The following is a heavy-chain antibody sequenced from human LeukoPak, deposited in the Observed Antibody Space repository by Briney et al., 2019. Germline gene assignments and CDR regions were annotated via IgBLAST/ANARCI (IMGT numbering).Heavy chain of an antibody. CDR2: IYYSGST. CDR3: AREGYYYGSGIRWGSFDI. Sequence: PSETLSLTCSVSGGSISSGGYYWSWIRQHPGKGLEWIGYIYYSGSTYYNPSLKSRVTISVDTSKNQFSLKLSSVTAADTAVYYCAREGYYYGSGIRWGSFDIWGQGTMVTVSS. CDR1: GGSISSGGYY. V-gene: IGHV4-31*03. J-gene: IGHJ3*02. D-gene: IGHD3-10*01.